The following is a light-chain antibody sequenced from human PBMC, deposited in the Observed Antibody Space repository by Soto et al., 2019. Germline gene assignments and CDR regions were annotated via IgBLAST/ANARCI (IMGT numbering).Light chain of an antibody. CDR3: QQYNAWPLT. CDR1: QSVNSN. V-gene: IGKV3-15*01. J-gene: IGKJ4*01. Sequence: EIVMTQSPATLSVSPEESVTHFCRASQSVNSNLAWYQHKPGQTPKHLIYVASTRATGIPARHSGSGSGTEFTRTISSLQSEDFAIYYCQQYNAWPLTGGGGTKVEFK. CDR2: VAS.